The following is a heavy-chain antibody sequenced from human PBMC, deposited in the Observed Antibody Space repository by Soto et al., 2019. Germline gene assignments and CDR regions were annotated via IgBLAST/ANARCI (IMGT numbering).Heavy chain of an antibody. CDR1: GFTFSDYG. Sequence: QVQMVASGGGVVQPGKSLRLSCAASGFTFSDYGMHWVRQAPARGPEWVALVRDDGSKTYYADSVRGRFTISRDNSKNMFYLQMNSLRVEDTAIYYYATSTATDAFDIWGQGTMVTVSS. CDR3: ATSTATDAFDI. V-gene: IGHV3-33*01. CDR2: VRDDGSKT. J-gene: IGHJ3*02.